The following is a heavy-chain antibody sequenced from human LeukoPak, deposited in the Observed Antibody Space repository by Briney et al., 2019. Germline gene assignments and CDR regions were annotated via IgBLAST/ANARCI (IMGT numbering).Heavy chain of an antibody. J-gene: IGHJ6*03. CDR2: INPSGGST. CDR1: GYTFTSYY. Sequence: ASVKVSCKXSGYTFTSYYMHWVRQAPGQGLEWMGLINPSGGSTSYSQKFQGRVTVTRDTSTSTVYMELSSLRSEDTAVYYCARDDPSSSSSWYPYYYYCYYMDVWGKGTTVTVSS. V-gene: IGHV1-46*01. CDR3: ARDDPSSSSSWYPYYYYCYYMDV. D-gene: IGHD6-13*01.